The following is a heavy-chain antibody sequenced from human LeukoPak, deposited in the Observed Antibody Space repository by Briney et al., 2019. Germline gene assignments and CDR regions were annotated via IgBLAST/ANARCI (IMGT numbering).Heavy chain of an antibody. J-gene: IGHJ5*02. V-gene: IGHV1-69*05. CDR1: GGTFSSYA. D-gene: IGHD2-2*02. Sequence: RASVKVSCKASGGTFSSYAISWVRQAPGQGLEWMGGIIPIFGTANYAQKFQGRVTITRNTSISTAYMELSSLRSEDTAVYYCARGRRVVVVPAAIKYWFDPWGQGTLVTVSS. CDR2: IIPIFGTA. CDR3: ARGRRVVVVPAAIKYWFDP.